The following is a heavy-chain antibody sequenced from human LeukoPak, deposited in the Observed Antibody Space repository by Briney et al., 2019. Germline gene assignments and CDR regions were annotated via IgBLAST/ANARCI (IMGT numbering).Heavy chain of an antibody. V-gene: IGHV4-39*01. CDR2: IYYSGST. Sequence: SGTPSLTCTVSGGSISSSSYYWGWIRQPPGKGLEWIGSIYYSGSTYYNPSLKSRVTISVDTSKNQFSLKLSSVTAADTAVYYCASRYNWNPWDYWGQGTLVTVSS. CDR3: ASRYNWNPWDY. J-gene: IGHJ4*02. CDR1: GGSISSSSYY. D-gene: IGHD1-20*01.